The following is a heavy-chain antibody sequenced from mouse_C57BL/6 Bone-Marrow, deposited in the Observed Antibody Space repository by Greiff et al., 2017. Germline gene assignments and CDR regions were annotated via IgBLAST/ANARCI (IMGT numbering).Heavy chain of an antibody. CDR2: INPSNGGT. J-gene: IGHJ1*03. Sequence: VQLQQSGTELVKPGASVKLSCKASGYTFTSYWMHWVKQRPGQGLEWIGNINPSNGGTNYNEKFKSKATLTVDKSSSTAYMQLSSLTSEDSAVYYCAREGMGSSWYFDVWGTGTTVTVSS. D-gene: IGHD1-1*01. CDR1: GYTFTSYW. V-gene: IGHV1-53*01. CDR3: AREGMGSSWYFDV.